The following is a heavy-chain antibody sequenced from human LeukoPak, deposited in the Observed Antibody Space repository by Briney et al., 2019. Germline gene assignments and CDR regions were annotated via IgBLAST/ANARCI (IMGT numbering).Heavy chain of an antibody. J-gene: IGHJ5*02. Sequence: LGGSLRLSCAASGFPFSSYGMHWVRQAPGKGLEWVAVIWYDGSNKYYADSVKGRFTISRDNSKNTLYLQMNSLRAEDTAVYYCARDRSVDPDYNWFDPWGQGTLVTVSS. CDR2: IWYDGSNK. CDR1: GFPFSSYG. D-gene: IGHD6-19*01. CDR3: ARDRSVDPDYNWFDP. V-gene: IGHV3-33*01.